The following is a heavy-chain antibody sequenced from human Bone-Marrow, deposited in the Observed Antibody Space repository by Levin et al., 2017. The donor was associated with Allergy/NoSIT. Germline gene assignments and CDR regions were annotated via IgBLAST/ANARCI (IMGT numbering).Heavy chain of an antibody. CDR2: ISGDGSVT. D-gene: IGHD5-18*01. V-gene: IGHV3-74*01. J-gene: IGHJ4*02. CDR3: VRVGYDSG. CDR1: GFTFSNYW. Sequence: QAGGSLRLSCAASGFTFSNYWIHWVRQAAGKGLVWVSRISGDGSVTDYADSVKGRFTISRYNAKSTVYLHMNSLRDEDTAVYYCVRVGYDSGWGQGTLVTVSS.